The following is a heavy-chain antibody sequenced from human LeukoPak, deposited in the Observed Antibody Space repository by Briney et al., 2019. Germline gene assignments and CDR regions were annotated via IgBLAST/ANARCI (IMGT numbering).Heavy chain of an antibody. CDR1: GGSFSGYY. Sequence: SETLSLTCAVYGGSFSGYYWSWIRQPPGKGLEWIGEINHSGSTNYNPSLKSRVTISVDRSKNQFSLKLSSVTAADTAVYYCARDQDGMDVWGQGTTVTVSS. CDR3: ARDQDGMDV. V-gene: IGHV4-34*01. CDR2: INHSGST. J-gene: IGHJ6*02.